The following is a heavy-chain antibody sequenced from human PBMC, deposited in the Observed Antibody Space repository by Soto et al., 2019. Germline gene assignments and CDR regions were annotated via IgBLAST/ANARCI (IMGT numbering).Heavy chain of an antibody. V-gene: IGHV5-51*01. J-gene: IGHJ5*02. CDR2: VYPGDSDT. Sequence: RESLKISCKASGYSFTNYWIGWVRQKPGEGLEWMGIVYPGDSDTRYSPSSKGRVTISADKSTSTAYLQWSRLKASDTAMYYCARFSEFEDYISWFDPWGQGTLVTVSS. CDR1: GYSFTNYW. CDR3: ARFSEFEDYISWFDP. D-gene: IGHD4-4*01.